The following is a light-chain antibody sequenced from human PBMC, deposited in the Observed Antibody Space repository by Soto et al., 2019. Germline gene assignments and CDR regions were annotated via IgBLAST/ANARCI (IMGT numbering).Light chain of an antibody. J-gene: IGKJ1*01. Sequence: EIVLTQSPGTLSLSPGEGATLSCRASESVSSSYLAWYQQKPGQAPRLLIFGASSRATGTPDRFSGSGSGTDFTLTISRLEPEDFAVYYCQQYGSSPPWTFGQGTKVDIK. CDR2: GAS. CDR1: ESVSSSY. CDR3: QQYGSSPPWT. V-gene: IGKV3-20*01.